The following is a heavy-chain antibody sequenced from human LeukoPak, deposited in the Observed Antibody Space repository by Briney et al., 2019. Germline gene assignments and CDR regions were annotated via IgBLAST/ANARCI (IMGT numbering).Heavy chain of an antibody. J-gene: IGHJ4*02. CDR3: AKELDTMFFDY. V-gene: IGHV3-43*01. Sequence: GGSLRLSCATSGFNFYRYTIHWVRQAPGKGLEWISLAGWAGGTTYYSDSVRGRFTISRDSGKNSVYLQMNSLTTDDTAFYFCAKELDTMFFDYWGQGALVTVSS. CDR1: GFNFYRYT. CDR2: AGWAGGTT. D-gene: IGHD3-10*02.